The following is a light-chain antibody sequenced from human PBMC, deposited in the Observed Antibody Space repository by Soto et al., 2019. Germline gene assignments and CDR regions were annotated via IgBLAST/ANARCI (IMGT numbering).Light chain of an antibody. J-gene: IGKJ5*01. CDR1: QRVSSKF. V-gene: IGKV3-20*01. CDR2: GAS. CDR3: QQYGSSPIT. Sequence: EIVLTQSPGTLSLSPGERATLSCRAGQRVSSKFLAWYQQKPGQAPRLLIYGASSRATGIPDRFSGSGSGTDFTLTISRLEPEDFAVFFCQQYGSSPITFGQGTRLEIK.